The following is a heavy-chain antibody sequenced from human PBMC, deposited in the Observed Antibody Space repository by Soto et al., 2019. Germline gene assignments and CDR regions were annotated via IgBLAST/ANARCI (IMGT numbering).Heavy chain of an antibody. V-gene: IGHV1-8*01. CDR2: MNPNSGNT. CDR1: GYTFTSYD. CDR3: ARGRGACTNGVCYHYYYYMDV. D-gene: IGHD2-8*01. Sequence: ASVKVSCKASGYTFTSYDINWVRQATGQGLEWMGWMNPNSGNTGYAQKFQGRVTMTRNTSISTAYMELSSLRSEDTAVYYCARGRGACTNGVCYHYYYYMDVWGKGTTVTVSS. J-gene: IGHJ6*03.